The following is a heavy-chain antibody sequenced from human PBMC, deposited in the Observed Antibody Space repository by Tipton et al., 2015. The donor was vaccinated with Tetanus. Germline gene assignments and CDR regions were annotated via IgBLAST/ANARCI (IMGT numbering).Heavy chain of an antibody. CDR2: INHSGST. CDR1: GGSFSGYY. CDR3: ARGRRYSSSWYGWFDP. V-gene: IGHV4-34*01. D-gene: IGHD6-13*01. Sequence: TLSLTCAVYGGSFSGYYWSWIRQPPGKGLEWIGEINHSGSTNYNPSLKSRVTISADTSKNQFSLKLSSVTAADTAVYYCARGRRYSSSWYGWFDPWGQGTLVTVSS. J-gene: IGHJ5*02.